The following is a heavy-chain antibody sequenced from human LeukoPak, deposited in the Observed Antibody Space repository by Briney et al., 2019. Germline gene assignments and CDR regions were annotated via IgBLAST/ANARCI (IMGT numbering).Heavy chain of an antibody. CDR3: ARDRKYYYHMDV. J-gene: IGHJ6*03. V-gene: IGHV4-34*01. CDR1: GGSFSVCY. CDR2: INDSGST. D-gene: IGHD1-14*01. Sequence: SETLSLTCAVNGGSFSVCYWSRIRQPPGKCLDWIGEINDSGSTYYNPSHKSRVTISVDTSKNQFSLNLTSLTAADTAVYYCARDRKYYYHMDVWGKGNTVTVSS.